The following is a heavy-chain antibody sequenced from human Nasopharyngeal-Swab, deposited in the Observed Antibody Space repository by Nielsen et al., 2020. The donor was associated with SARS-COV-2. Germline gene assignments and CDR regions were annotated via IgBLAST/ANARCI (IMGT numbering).Heavy chain of an antibody. CDR1: GGSISSYY. J-gene: IGHJ5*02. Sequence: SETLSLTCTVSGGSISSYYWSWIRQPPGKGLEWIGYIYYSGSTNYNPSLKSRVTISVDTSRNQFSLKLSSVTAADTAVYYCARHVSSGWYNYNWFDPWGQGTLVTVSS. V-gene: IGHV4-59*08. D-gene: IGHD6-19*01. CDR3: ARHVSSGWYNYNWFDP. CDR2: IYYSGST.